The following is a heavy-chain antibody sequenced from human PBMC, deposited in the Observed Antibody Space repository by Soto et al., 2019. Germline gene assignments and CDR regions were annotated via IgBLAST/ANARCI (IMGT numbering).Heavy chain of an antibody. V-gene: IGHV4-39*01. D-gene: IGHD2-15*01. CDR2: IYYSGST. J-gene: IGHJ4*02. CDR3: ARHRGRRVVVVAATYYFDY. CDR1: GGSISSGSYY. Sequence: PSETLSLTCTVSGGSISSGSYYWGWIRQPPGKGLEWIGSIYYSGSTYYNPSLKSRVTISVDTSKNQFSLKLSSVTAADTAVYYCARHRGRRVVVVAATYYFDYWGQGTQVTVSS.